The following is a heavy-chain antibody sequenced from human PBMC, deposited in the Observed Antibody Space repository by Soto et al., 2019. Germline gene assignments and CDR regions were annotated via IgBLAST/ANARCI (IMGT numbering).Heavy chain of an antibody. CDR2: INSDGSST. CDR3: GRDFEY. CDR1: GFTFSTFW. V-gene: IGHV3-74*01. Sequence: EVQLVESGGGLVQPGGSLRLSCEASGFTFSTFWMHWVRQAPGKGLVWVSRINSDGSSTNYADSVKGRVTISRDNAKNTLYLQLNSLRREETAVYYCGRDFEYWGQGTLVTVSS. J-gene: IGHJ4*02.